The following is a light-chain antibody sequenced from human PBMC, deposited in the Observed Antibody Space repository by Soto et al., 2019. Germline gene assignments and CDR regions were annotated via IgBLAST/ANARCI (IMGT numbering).Light chain of an antibody. Sequence: VLTQPPSVSAAPGQKVTISCSGSSSNIGGNSVSWYQQLPGTAPKLLIYDDNKRPSGIPDRFSGSKSGTSATLGITGFQTGDEADYYCGSWDSSLSAYVFGNGTKVTV. CDR1: SSNIGGNS. CDR3: GSWDSSLSAYV. V-gene: IGLV1-51*01. CDR2: DDN. J-gene: IGLJ1*01.